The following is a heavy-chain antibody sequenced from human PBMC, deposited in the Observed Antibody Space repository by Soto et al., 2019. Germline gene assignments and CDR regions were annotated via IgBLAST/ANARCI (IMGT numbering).Heavy chain of an antibody. V-gene: IGHV4-38-2*01. CDR3: ARTHSGSYYSVFNY. Sequence: SETLSLTCVVSNFSISSGYYLGWIRQSPGKGLEWIASIYRSGTTSYNPSLKSRVTISVDPSKNQFSLMLTAVTAADTAVYYCARTHSGSYYSVFNYWGRGSLVTVSS. D-gene: IGHD1-26*01. J-gene: IGHJ4*02. CDR2: IYRSGTT. CDR1: NFSISSGYY.